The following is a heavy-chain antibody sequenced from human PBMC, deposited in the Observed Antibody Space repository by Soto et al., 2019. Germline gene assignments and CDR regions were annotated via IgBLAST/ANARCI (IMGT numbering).Heavy chain of an antibody. CDR1: GGTFSSYT. Sequence: QVQLVQSGAEFKKPGSSVKLSCGASGGTFSSYTLNWVRQAPGQGLQWMGKIVPLVDIANYEQKLQGRFTITADKAMNTIPMELNGLISEDTAVYYCARSRRFATRFASFDLWGPGTRVTVSS. J-gene: IGHJ4*02. V-gene: IGHV1-69*02. CDR3: ARSRRFATRFASFDL. D-gene: IGHD3-16*01. CDR2: IVPLVDIA.